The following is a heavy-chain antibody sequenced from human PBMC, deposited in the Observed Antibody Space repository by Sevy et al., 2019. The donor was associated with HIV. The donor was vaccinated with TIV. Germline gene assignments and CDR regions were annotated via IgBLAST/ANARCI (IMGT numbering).Heavy chain of an antibody. V-gene: IGHV4-38-2*02. Sequence: SETLSLTCTVSGYSISSGYYWGWIRQPPGKGLEWIGSIYHSGSTYYNSSLKSRVTISVDTSKNQFSLKLSSVTAADTAVYYCARVLTTVTYYYYYYYGMDVWGQGTTVTVSS. CDR1: GYSISSGYY. D-gene: IGHD4-17*01. CDR2: IYHSGST. CDR3: ARVLTTVTYYYYYYYGMDV. J-gene: IGHJ6*02.